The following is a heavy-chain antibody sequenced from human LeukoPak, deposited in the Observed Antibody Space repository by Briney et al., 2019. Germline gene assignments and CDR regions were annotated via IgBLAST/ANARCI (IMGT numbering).Heavy chain of an antibody. CDR2: IYYSGST. CDR3: ARAHSSSWYMDY. D-gene: IGHD6-13*01. CDR1: GGSISSYY. J-gene: IGHJ4*02. Sequence: SDPLSLTCSVSGGSISSYYWSWIRQPPGKGLEWIGYIYYSGSTNYNPSLKSRVTISVNTSENQLSLKLSSVTAADTAVYYCARAHSSSWYMDYWGQGTLVTVSS. V-gene: IGHV4-59*07.